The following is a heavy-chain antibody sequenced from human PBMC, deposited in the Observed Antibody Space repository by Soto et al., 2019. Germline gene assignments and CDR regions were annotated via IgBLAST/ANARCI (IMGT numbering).Heavy chain of an antibody. Sequence: EVQLLESGGGLAQPGGSLRLSCADSGFTFSSSVVTWVRQAPGKGLEWVSTIGVGGDATHYADSVEGRFTVSRDDSKNTLYLQMNSLRADDTAIYYCAREGFSSGRAGGFDLWGQGTMVTVSS. V-gene: IGHV3-23*01. CDR3: AREGFSSGRAGGFDL. J-gene: IGHJ3*01. CDR1: GFTFSSSV. D-gene: IGHD6-19*01. CDR2: IGVGGDAT.